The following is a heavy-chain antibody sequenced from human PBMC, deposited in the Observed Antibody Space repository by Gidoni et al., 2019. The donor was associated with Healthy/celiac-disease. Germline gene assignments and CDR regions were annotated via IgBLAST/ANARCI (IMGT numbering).Heavy chain of an antibody. J-gene: IGHJ5*02. Sequence: QVQLQQWGAGLLKPSETLSLTCAVYGGSFSGYYWSWIRQPPGKGLEWIGEINHSGSTNYNPSLKSRVTISVDTSKNQFSLKLSSVTAADTAVYYCARGPGSSWYGGYNWFDPWGQGTLVTVSS. CDR1: GGSFSGYY. CDR3: ARGPGSSWYGGYNWFDP. V-gene: IGHV4-34*01. D-gene: IGHD6-13*01. CDR2: INHSGST.